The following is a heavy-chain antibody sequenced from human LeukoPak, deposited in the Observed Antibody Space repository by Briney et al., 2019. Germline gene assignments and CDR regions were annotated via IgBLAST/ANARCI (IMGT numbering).Heavy chain of an antibody. J-gene: IGHJ5*02. Sequence: GGSLRLSCAASGCTFSSYAMSWVRHAPGEGLECVSAMMDRVGTTSEADSVNGRFTMSRDNSKITLYLQMDNKRGEHTAVYYCAKLTRGYCSSTACPNWFDRWGQGTLVTVSS. V-gene: IGHV3-23*01. CDR3: AKLTRGYCSSTACPNWFDR. CDR2: MMDRVGTT. D-gene: IGHD2-2*01. CDR1: GCTFSSYA.